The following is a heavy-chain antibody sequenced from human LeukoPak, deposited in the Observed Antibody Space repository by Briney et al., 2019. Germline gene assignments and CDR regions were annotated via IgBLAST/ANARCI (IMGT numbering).Heavy chain of an antibody. CDR1: GYTFTSYG. V-gene: IGHV1-18*01. CDR2: ISAYNGNT. Sequence: GASVKVSCKASGYTFTSYGISWVRQAPGQGLEWMGWISAYNGNTNYAQKLQGRVTMTTDTSTSTAYMELRSLRSDDTAVYYSARDQSDYYDSSGPLYYFDYWGQGTLVTVSS. D-gene: IGHD3-22*01. J-gene: IGHJ4*02. CDR3: ARDQSDYYDSSGPLYYFDY.